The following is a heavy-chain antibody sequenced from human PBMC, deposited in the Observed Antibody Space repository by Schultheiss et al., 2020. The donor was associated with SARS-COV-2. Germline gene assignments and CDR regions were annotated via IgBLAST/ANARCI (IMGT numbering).Heavy chain of an antibody. Sequence: SETLSLTCTVSGGSVSSGSYYWSWIRQPPGKGLEWIGYIYYSGSTNYNPSLKSRVTISVDTSKNQLTLMLSSVTAADTAVYYCASIAVAGLYYYYGMDVWGQGTTVTVSS. D-gene: IGHD6-19*01. CDR1: GGSVSSGSYY. V-gene: IGHV4-61*01. J-gene: IGHJ6*02. CDR3: ASIAVAGLYYYYGMDV. CDR2: IYYSGST.